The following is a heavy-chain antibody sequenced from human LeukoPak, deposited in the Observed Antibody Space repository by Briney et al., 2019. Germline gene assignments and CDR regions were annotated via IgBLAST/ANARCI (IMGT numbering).Heavy chain of an antibody. V-gene: IGHV3-48*04. J-gene: IGHJ4*02. D-gene: IGHD3-16*02. CDR3: ASYDYVWGSYRINDY. CDR1: GFTFSSYS. Sequence: PGGSLRLSCAASGFTFSSYSMNWVRQAPGKGLEWVSYISRSSSTIYYADSVKGRFTISRDNAKNSLYLQMNRLRAEDTAVYYCASYDYVWGSYRINDYWGQGTLVTVSS. CDR2: ISRSSSTI.